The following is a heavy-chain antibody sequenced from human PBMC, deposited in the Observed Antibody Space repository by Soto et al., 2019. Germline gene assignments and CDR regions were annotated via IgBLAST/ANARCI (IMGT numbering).Heavy chain of an antibody. J-gene: IGHJ3*01. D-gene: IGHD2-21*02. Sequence: EVQLVESGGGLVQPGGSLRLSCAASGFTFSHYWMHWVRQTPGKGLVWISRINSDGSTTSSADSVRGRFSMSRDKAKNSLYLQMNSLRADDTAVYFCARDIGGVTASDAFDVWGHGTMVTVSS. CDR2: INSDGSTT. CDR3: ARDIGGVTASDAFDV. V-gene: IGHV3-74*01. CDR1: GFTFSHYW.